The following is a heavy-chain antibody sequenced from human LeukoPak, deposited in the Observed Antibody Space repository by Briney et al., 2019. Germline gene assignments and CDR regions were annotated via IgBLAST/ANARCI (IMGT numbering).Heavy chain of an antibody. CDR3: ARVAIFGLYNWFDP. CDR2: INTNTGNP. CDR1: GYTFTSYA. Sequence: GASVKVSCKASGYTFTSYAMNWVRQAPGQGLEWMGWINTNTGNPTYAQDFTGRFVFSLDTSVSTAYLQISSLKAEDTAVYYCARVAIFGLYNWFDPWGQGTLVTVSS. V-gene: IGHV7-4-1*02. D-gene: IGHD3/OR15-3a*01. J-gene: IGHJ5*02.